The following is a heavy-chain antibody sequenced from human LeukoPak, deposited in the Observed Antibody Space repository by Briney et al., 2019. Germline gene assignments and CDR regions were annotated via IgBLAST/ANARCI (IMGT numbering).Heavy chain of an antibody. CDR3: ARVNNYDILSSFDY. J-gene: IGHJ4*02. D-gene: IGHD3-9*01. CDR1: GYTFSSYG. V-gene: IGHV1-18*01. CDR2: INPYNGNT. Sequence: ASVKVSCKASGYTFSSYGVSWVRQAPGQGLEWMAWINPYNGNTNYAQKLQGRVTVITDTSTDTAYMELRSLRSDDTAVYYCARVNNYDILSSFDYWGQGALVTVSS.